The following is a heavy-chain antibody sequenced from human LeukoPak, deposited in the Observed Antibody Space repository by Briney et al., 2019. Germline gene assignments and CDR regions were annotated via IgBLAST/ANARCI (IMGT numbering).Heavy chain of an antibody. D-gene: IGHD6-13*01. CDR2: ISSSGSTI. J-gene: IGHJ4*02. V-gene: IGHV3-48*04. Sequence: PGGSLRLSCAASGFTFSSYGMTWVRQAPGKGLEWVSYISSSGSTIYYADSVKGRFTISRDNAKNSLYLQMNSLRAEDTAVYYCARDIAAAGGDYWGQGTLVTVSS. CDR1: GFTFSSYG. CDR3: ARDIAAAGGDY.